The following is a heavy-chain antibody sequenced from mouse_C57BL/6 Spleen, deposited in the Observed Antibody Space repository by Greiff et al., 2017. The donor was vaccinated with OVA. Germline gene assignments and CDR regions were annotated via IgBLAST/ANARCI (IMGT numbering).Heavy chain of an antibody. V-gene: IGHV1-69*01. CDR3: ARRSPYSTRAMDD. Sequence: QVQLQQPGAELVMPGASVKLSCKASGYTFTSYWMHWVKQRPGQGLEWIGEIDPSDSSTTYNQKFKGKSPLTVDKSSSTAYMQLISLTSEDFAVYYCARRSPYSTRAMDDWGQGTSVTVSS. D-gene: IGHD2-5*01. J-gene: IGHJ4*01. CDR2: IDPSDSST. CDR1: GYTFTSYW.